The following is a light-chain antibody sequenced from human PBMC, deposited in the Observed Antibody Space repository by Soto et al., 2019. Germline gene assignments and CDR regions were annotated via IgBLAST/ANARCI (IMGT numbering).Light chain of an antibody. CDR3: NSYTTSGAIV. J-gene: IGLJ3*02. V-gene: IGLV2-14*03. CDR1: SSDIGCYNF. CDR2: DVA. Sequence: QSVLTQPASVSGSPGQSITISCTGTSSDIGCYNFVSWYQQHPGNAPNLIIYDVASRPSGVSDRFSGSKSGNAASLTISGLQAEDEALYYCNSYTTSGAIVFGGGTKLTVL.